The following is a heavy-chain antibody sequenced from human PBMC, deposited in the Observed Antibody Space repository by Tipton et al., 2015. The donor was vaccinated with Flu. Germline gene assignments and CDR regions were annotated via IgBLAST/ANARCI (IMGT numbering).Heavy chain of an antibody. CDR2: VTSNGDLT. J-gene: IGHJ3*01. V-gene: IGHV3-9*01. CDR1: GFMFDDYV. Sequence: QLVQSGGGLVQPGRSLRLSCAASGFMFDDYVMHWVRQAPGKGLEWVSGVTSNGDLTAYAESVKGRFTISRDSARNVLYLQMSSLRVEDTAFYYCARDPSRGWGDAFDVWGQSTKVTVSS. D-gene: IGHD1-26*01. CDR3: ARDPSRGWGDAFDV.